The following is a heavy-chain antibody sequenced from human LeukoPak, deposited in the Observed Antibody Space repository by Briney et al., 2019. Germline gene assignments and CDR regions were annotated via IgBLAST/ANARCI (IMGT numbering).Heavy chain of an antibody. CDR3: LTRLRSTIGVDY. J-gene: IGHJ4*01. D-gene: IGHD5/OR15-5a*01. CDR1: GFSFTNAW. Sequence: GGSLRLSCAASGFSFTNAWMNWVRQAPGKGLEWVGRIKSKTDGGAIHYAAPVRGRFSISRDDSINTVYLKMDSLKADDTAVYYCLTRLRSTIGVDYWGQGTLVTVSS. V-gene: IGHV3-15*01. CDR2: IKSKTDGGAI.